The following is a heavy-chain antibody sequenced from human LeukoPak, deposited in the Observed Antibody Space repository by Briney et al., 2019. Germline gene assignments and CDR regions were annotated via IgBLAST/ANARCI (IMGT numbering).Heavy chain of an antibody. CDR1: GGSFSGYY. V-gene: IGHV4-34*01. J-gene: IGHJ4*02. CDR2: INHSGST. D-gene: IGHD6-13*01. CDR3: ARQRAYNSSSWYPFDY. Sequence: SETLSLTCAVYGGSFSGYYWSWIRQPPGKGLEWIGEINHSGSTNYNPSLKSRVTISVDTSKNQFSLKLSSVTAADTAVHYCARQRAYNSSSWYPFDYWGQGTLVTVSS.